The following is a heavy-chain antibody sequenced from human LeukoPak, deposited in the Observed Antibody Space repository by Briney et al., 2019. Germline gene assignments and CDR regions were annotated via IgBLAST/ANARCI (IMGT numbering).Heavy chain of an antibody. CDR3: ATPPSAYYDFWSGS. Sequence: SETLSLTCTVSGGSISSYYWSWIRQPPGKGLEWIGYIYYSGSTNYNPSLKSRVTISVDTSKNQFSLKLSSVTAADTAVYYCATPPSAYYDFWSGSWGQGTLVTVSS. V-gene: IGHV4-59*12. CDR1: GGSISSYY. J-gene: IGHJ5*02. D-gene: IGHD3-3*01. CDR2: IYYSGST.